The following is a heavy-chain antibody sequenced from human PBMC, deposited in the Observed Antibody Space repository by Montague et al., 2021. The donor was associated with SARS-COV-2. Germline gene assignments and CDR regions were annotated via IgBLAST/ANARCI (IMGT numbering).Heavy chain of an antibody. V-gene: IGHV4-59*02. CDR2: IYYSGST. D-gene: IGHD3-3*01. J-gene: IGHJ5*02. CDR3: ARAGGFYDYWSGYSSSAGFFDP. Sequence: SETLSLTCTVSGGSVSSYYWSWIRQSPGKGLQWLGYIYYSGSTDYNPSPKSRVTMSVDTSKNQLSLRLNSVTTADTAVYFCARAGGFYDYWSGYSSSAGFFDPCGQGILVTVSS. CDR1: GGSVSSYY.